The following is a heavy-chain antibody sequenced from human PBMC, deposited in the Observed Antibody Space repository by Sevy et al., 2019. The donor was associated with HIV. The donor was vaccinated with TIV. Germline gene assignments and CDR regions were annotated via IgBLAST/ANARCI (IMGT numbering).Heavy chain of an antibody. D-gene: IGHD3-3*01. CDR3: ARELDDFWSGYQF. J-gene: IGHJ4*02. V-gene: IGHV1-2*02. CDR1: GYSFTGYF. CDR2: INPSSGGT. Sequence: ASVKVSCKASGYSFTGYFIHWVRQAPGQGLEWMGWINPSSGGTMSAQKFHDKVTMNRDTSINAAYLELSRLRCDDTAVYYCARELDDFWSGYQFWGQGTLVTVSS.